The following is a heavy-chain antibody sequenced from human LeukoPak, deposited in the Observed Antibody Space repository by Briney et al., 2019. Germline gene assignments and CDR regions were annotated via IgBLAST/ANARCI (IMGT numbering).Heavy chain of an antibody. V-gene: IGHV4-59*01. CDR2: IYYSGST. J-gene: IGHJ6*03. CDR1: GGSISSYY. CDR3: ARIYGDYGRYYYMDV. Sequence: SETLSLTCTVSGGSISSYYWSWIRQPPGKGLEWIGYIYYSGSTNYNPSLKSRVTISVDTSKNQFSLKLSSVTAADPAVYYCARIYGDYGRYYYMDVWGKGTTVTISS. D-gene: IGHD4-17*01.